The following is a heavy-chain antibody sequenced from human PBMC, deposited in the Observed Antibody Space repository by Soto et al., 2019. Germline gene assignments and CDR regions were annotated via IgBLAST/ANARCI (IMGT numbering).Heavy chain of an antibody. CDR1: GDSVSSNSAA. D-gene: IGHD1-7*01. J-gene: IGHJ6*03. CDR2: TYYRSRWYN. Sequence: SQTLSLTCVISGDSVSSNSAAWNWIRLSPSRGLEWLARTYYRSRWYNDYAVSVRSRITVNPDASKNQFSLQLTSVTPEDTAVYYCAGTTSHHWLYMDVWGKGATVTVSS. V-gene: IGHV6-1*01. CDR3: AGTTSHHWLYMDV.